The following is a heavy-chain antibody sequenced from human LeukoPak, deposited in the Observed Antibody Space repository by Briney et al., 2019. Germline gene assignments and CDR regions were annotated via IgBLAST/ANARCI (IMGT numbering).Heavy chain of an antibody. CDR3: ARDVQSRGYDDRHFDP. Sequence: SETLSLTCTVSSGSIRSGSYFWSWIRQPAGKGLEWIGRIYIGGSTHYNPSLKSRVAISIDTSKNQFFLTLNSVTAADTAVYYCARDVQSRGYDDRHFDPWGQGILVTAAS. CDR1: SGSIRSGSYF. J-gene: IGHJ5*02. D-gene: IGHD3-16*01. CDR2: IYIGGST. V-gene: IGHV4-61*02.